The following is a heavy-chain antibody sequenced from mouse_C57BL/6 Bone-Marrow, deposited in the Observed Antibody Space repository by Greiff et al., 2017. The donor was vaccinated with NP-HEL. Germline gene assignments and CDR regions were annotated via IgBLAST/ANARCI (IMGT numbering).Heavy chain of an antibody. V-gene: IGHV14-3*01. CDR2: IDPANGNT. D-gene: IGHD2-4*01. CDR1: GFNIKNTY. CDR3: FRATGYDYDDYYFDY. J-gene: IGHJ2*01. Sequence: EVQLQQSVAELVRPGASVKLSCTASGFNIKNTYMHWVKQRPEQGLEWIGRIDPANGNTKYAPKFQGKATITADTSSNTAYLQLSSLTSEDTAIYYCFRATGYDYDDYYFDYWGQGTTLTVSS.